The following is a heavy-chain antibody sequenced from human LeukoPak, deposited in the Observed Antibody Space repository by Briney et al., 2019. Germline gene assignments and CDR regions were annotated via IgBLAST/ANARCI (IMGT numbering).Heavy chain of an antibody. CDR2: ISGSGGST. Sequence: GRPLRLSCAASGFTFGSYAMSWVRQAPGKGLEWVSAISGSGGSTYYADSVKGRFTISRDNSKNTLYLQMNSLSAEDTAMYYCRRQFLVGVSWGPGTLVTVSS. CDR3: RRQFLVGVS. CDR1: GFTFGSYA. V-gene: IGHV3-23*01. J-gene: IGHJ5*02. D-gene: IGHD5/OR15-5a*01.